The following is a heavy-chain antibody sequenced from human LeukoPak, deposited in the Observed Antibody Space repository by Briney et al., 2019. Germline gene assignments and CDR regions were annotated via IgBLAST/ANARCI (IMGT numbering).Heavy chain of an antibody. D-gene: IGHD3/OR15-3a*01. J-gene: IGHJ4*02. CDR1: GGSISSSNHY. CDR3: ARVGLAQPSFDF. V-gene: IGHV4-39*07. Sequence: SETLSLTCTVSGGSISSSNHYWGWIRQPPGKGLVWIGNIYYTGSAAYYNPSLKSRVTMSVDTSKNQFSLKLSSVTAADTAVYYCARVGLAQPSFDFWGQGTLVTVSS. CDR2: IYYTGSAA.